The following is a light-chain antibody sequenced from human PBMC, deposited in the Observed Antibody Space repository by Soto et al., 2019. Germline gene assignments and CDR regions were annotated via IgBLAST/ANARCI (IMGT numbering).Light chain of an antibody. CDR1: NIGSKS. Sequence: SYELTQPPSVSVAPGQTASMSCGGDNIGSKSVHWYQQKPGQAPVVVVYDDSVRPSGIPGRFSGSNSGNTATLAISRVEAGDAADYYCQVWDFNSVHVVFGGGTQPTVL. CDR3: QVWDFNSVHVV. V-gene: IGLV3-21*02. CDR2: DDS. J-gene: IGLJ3*02.